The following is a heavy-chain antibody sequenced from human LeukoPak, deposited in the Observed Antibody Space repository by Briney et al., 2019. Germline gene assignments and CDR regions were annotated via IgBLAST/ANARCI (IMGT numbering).Heavy chain of an antibody. V-gene: IGHV4-4*07. Sequence: SETLSLTCTVSGASISAFHWTWFRQPAGKGLEWIGLIYSSGSTLFNPSLKSRVAMSVDLTKNQLSLKLTSVTAADTAMYYCARKDGDYWGPGTLVTVSS. CDR3: ARKDGDY. CDR1: GASISAFH. J-gene: IGHJ4*02. CDR2: IYSSGST.